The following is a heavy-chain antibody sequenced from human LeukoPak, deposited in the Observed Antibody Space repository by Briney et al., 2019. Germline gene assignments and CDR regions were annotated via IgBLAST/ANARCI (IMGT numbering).Heavy chain of an antibody. Sequence: SETLSLTCTVSGGSISSYYWSWIRQPPGKGLEWIGDIYYSVSTTYNPSPKSRVTISVYTSKNQFSLKLSSVTAADTAVYYCARQVGYSSSQDYYMDVWGKGTTVTVSS. J-gene: IGHJ6*03. V-gene: IGHV4-59*01. CDR3: ARQVGYSSSQDYYMDV. D-gene: IGHD6-6*01. CDR1: GGSISSYY. CDR2: IYYSVST.